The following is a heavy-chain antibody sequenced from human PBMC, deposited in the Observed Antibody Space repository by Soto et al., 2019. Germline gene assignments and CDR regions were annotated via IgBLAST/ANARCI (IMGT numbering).Heavy chain of an antibody. CDR1: GGSISSGGYS. D-gene: IGHD4-17*01. CDR3: AREPVTTNDYGLDF. J-gene: IGHJ6*02. Sequence: ETLSLTCTVSGGSISSGGYSWSWIRQHPGKGLEWVSLMRGTAGSTYYADSVKGRFTISRDNSKNTLYLQMNSLRAEDTAVYYCAREPVTTNDYGLDFGGQGTTVTVSS. CDR2: MRGTAGST. V-gene: IGHV3-23*01.